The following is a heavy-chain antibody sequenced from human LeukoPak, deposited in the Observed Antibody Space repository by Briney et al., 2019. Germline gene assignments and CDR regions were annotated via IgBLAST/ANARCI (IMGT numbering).Heavy chain of an antibody. CDR3: AKIAQGAEFLDY. CDR1: GFTFRDYS. CDR2: IRYDGNTK. D-gene: IGHD1-14*01. J-gene: IGHJ4*02. Sequence: PGGSLRLSCAASGFTFRDYSMHWVRQAPGKGLEWVAFIRYDGNTKSYADSVKGRFTISRDNSKNTLYLQMNSLRAEDTAVYYCAKIAQGAEFLDYWGRGTLVTVSS. V-gene: IGHV3-30*02.